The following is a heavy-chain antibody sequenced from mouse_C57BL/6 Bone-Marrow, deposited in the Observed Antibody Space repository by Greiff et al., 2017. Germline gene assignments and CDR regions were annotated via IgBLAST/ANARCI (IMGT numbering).Heavy chain of an antibody. CDR1: GFTFSDYG. D-gene: IGHD1-1*02. J-gene: IGHJ4*01. Sequence: ELMLVESGGGLVKPGGSLKLSCAASGFTFSDYGMHWVRQAPEKGLEWVAYISSGSSTIYYADTVKGRFTISRDNAKNTLFLQMTSLRSEDTAMYYCARGSYPYYYAMDYWCQGTSITVSS. CDR3: ARGSYPYYYAMDY. V-gene: IGHV5-17*01. CDR2: ISSGSSTI.